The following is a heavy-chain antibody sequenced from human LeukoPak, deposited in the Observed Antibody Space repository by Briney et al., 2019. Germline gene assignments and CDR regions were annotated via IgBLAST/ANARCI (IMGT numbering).Heavy chain of an antibody. CDR2: ISSSSSYI. Sequence: GGPLRLSCAASGFTFSSYSMNWVRQAPGKGLEWVSSISSSSSYIYYADSVKGRFTISRDNAKNSLYLQMNSLRAEDTAVYYCARAESSGYYPPGYWGQGTLVTVSS. J-gene: IGHJ4*02. D-gene: IGHD3-22*01. V-gene: IGHV3-21*01. CDR1: GFTFSSYS. CDR3: ARAESSGYYPPGY.